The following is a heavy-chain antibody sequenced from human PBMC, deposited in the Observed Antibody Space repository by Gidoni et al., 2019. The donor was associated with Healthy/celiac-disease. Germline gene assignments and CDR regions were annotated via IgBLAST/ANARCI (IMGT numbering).Heavy chain of an antibody. D-gene: IGHD1-26*01. V-gene: IGHV1-3*01. J-gene: IGHJ4*02. CDR2: LNAGNGNT. Sequence: QVQLVQSGAEVKKPGASVKVSCKASGYTFTSHALHWVRQAPGQRLACMGWLNAGNGNTKYSQKFQGRVPLTRATSASTAYMELSSLRSEDTAVYYCARSPIYSGSYPPLYFDYWGQGNLVTVSS. CDR3: ARSPIYSGSYPPLYFDY. CDR1: GYTFTSHA.